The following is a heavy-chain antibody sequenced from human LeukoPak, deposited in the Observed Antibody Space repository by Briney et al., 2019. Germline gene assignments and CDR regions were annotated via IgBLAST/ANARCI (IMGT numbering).Heavy chain of an antibody. J-gene: IGHJ4*02. Sequence: ASVKVSCKASGYTFTGYYMHWVRQAPGQGPDWMGRINPNSGGTNYAQKFQGRVTMTRDTSISTAYMELSRLRSDDTAVYYCARDLNGPYYDILTGYSPGDYWGQGTLVTVSS. CDR2: INPNSGGT. CDR1: GYTFTGYY. V-gene: IGHV1-2*06. CDR3: ARDLNGPYYDILTGYSPGDY. D-gene: IGHD3-9*01.